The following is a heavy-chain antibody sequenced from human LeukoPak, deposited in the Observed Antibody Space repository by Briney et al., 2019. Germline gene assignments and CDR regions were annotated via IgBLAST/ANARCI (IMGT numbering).Heavy chain of an antibody. CDR1: GFTFSSYA. Sequence: PGGSLRLSCAASGFTFSSYAMSWVRQAPGRGLEWVSAISGSGGSTYYADSVKGRFTISRDNSKDTLYLQMNSLRAEDTAVYYCATPHTYYYDSSGFDYWGQGTLVTVSS. D-gene: IGHD3-22*01. CDR3: ATPHTYYYDSSGFDY. CDR2: ISGSGGST. V-gene: IGHV3-23*01. J-gene: IGHJ4*02.